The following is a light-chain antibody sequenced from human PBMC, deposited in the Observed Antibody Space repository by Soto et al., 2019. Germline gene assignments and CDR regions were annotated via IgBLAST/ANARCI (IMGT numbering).Light chain of an antibody. CDR2: AAS. CDR1: QSISSY. J-gene: IGKJ5*01. V-gene: IGKV1-39*01. CDR3: QKSYSTPIT. Sequence: DIQMTHPPSTLSASVIETVTLTHRASQSISSYLNWYQQKPGKAHKLLIYAASSLQSGVTSRFSGSGSGTDFTLTIRSMQPEDFATYYCQKSYSTPITFGQGTRREIK.